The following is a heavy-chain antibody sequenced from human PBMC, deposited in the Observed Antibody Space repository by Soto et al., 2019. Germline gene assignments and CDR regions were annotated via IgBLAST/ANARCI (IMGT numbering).Heavy chain of an antibody. CDR3: ATDSYDFWSGYYRQYYFDY. Sequence: ASVKVSCKVSGYTLTELSMHWVRQAPGKGLEWMGGFDPEDGETIYAQKFQGRVTMTEDTSTDTAYMELSSLRSEDTSVYYCATDSYDFWSGYYRQYYFDYWGQGTLVTVSS. CDR2: FDPEDGET. J-gene: IGHJ4*02. CDR1: GYTLTELS. D-gene: IGHD3-3*01. V-gene: IGHV1-24*01.